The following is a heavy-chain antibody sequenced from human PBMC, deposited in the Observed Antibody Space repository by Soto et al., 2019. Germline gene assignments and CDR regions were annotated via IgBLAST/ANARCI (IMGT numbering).Heavy chain of an antibody. J-gene: IGHJ6*02. CDR1: GYTFTSYG. CDR2: ISAYNGNT. D-gene: IGHD2-2*01. Sequence: RASVKVSCKASGYTFTSYGISWVRQAPGQGLEWMGWISAYNGNTNYAQKLQGRVTMTTDTSTSTAYMELRSLRSDDTAVYYRARKKGYCSSASCYDYYYYGMDVWGQGTTVTVSS. V-gene: IGHV1-18*01. CDR3: ARKKGYCSSASCYDYYYYGMDV.